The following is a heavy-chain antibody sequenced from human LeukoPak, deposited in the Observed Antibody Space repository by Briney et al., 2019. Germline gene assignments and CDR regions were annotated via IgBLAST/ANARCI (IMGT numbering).Heavy chain of an antibody. Sequence: GGSLRLSCAASGFTFSRFSMNWVRQAPGKGLEWVSYISSGSTVLYYGASVKGRFTISRDNAKNSLFLQVNSLRAEDTAVYYCVRVRNGGYFAFDIWGQGTMVTVSS. CDR2: ISSGSTVL. CDR1: GFTFSRFS. V-gene: IGHV3-48*04. CDR3: VRVRNGGYFAFDI. J-gene: IGHJ3*02. D-gene: IGHD1-26*01.